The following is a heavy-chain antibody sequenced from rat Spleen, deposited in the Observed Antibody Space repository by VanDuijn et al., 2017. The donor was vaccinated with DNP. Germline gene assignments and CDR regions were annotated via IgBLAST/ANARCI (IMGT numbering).Heavy chain of an antibody. D-gene: IGHD3-4*01. Sequence: QVQLQQSGAALAKPGSSVKISCRASGHTLTSYYISWIKQTTGQGLEYIGYINTGGGGTNYNEKFKGKATLTVDKSSSTAFMQLSSLTTDDSAVYYCQRDWFFDFWGPGTMVTVSS. V-gene: IGHV1-43*01. CDR1: GHTLTSYY. J-gene: IGHJ1*01. CDR2: INTGGGGT. CDR3: QRDWFFDF.